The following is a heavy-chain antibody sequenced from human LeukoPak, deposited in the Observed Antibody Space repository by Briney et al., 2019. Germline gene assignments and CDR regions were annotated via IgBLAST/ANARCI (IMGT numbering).Heavy chain of an antibody. J-gene: IGHJ4*02. Sequence: SETLSLTCTVSGGSISSYYWSWIRQPPGKGLEWIGYIYTSGSTNYNPSLKSRVTISVDTSKNQFSLKLSSVTAADTAVYYCARSGDFWSGYYEYYFDYWGQGTLVTVSS. CDR1: GGSISSYY. V-gene: IGHV4-4*09. CDR2: IYTSGST. CDR3: ARSGDFWSGYYEYYFDY. D-gene: IGHD3-3*01.